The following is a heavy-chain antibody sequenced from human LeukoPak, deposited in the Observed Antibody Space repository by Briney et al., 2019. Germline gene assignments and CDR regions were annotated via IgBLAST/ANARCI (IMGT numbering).Heavy chain of an antibody. Sequence: SETLSLTCTVSGGSISSYYWSWIRQPPGKGLEWIGYVYYSGSTNYNPSLKSRVTISVDTSKNQFSLKLSSVTAADTAVYYCARGLALRFLEWLFPRAEHDAFDIWGQGTMVTVSS. D-gene: IGHD3-3*01. V-gene: IGHV4-59*08. CDR1: GGSISSYY. CDR2: VYYSGST. J-gene: IGHJ3*02. CDR3: ARGLALRFLEWLFPRAEHDAFDI.